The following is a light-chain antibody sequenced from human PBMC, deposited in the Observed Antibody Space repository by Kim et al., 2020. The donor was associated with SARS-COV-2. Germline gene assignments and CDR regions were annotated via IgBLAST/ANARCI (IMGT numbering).Light chain of an antibody. V-gene: IGKV1-5*03. CDR1: QSISSW. J-gene: IGKJ1*01. Sequence: ASVADTITITCRASQSISSWLAWYQQKPGQAPKLLIYKASNLQTGVPSRFSGRGSGTEFTLTISSLQPDDFATYYCQQYDSNLWTFGQGTKLEIK. CDR3: QQYDSNLWT. CDR2: KAS.